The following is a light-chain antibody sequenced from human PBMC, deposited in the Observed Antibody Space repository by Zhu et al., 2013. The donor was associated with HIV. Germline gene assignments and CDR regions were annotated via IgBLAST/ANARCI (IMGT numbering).Light chain of an antibody. CDR3: AAWDDSLNGHVV. CDR1: SSDVGAYDY. V-gene: IGLV2-14*03. CDR2: EVR. Sequence: QSALTQSASVSGSPGQSITIRCTGTSSDVGAYDYVSWYQQHPGKAPKFIIYEVRHRPSGVSTRFSGSKFGNTASLTISGLQAEDEADYYCAAWDDSLNGHVVFGGGTRLTVL. J-gene: IGLJ2*01.